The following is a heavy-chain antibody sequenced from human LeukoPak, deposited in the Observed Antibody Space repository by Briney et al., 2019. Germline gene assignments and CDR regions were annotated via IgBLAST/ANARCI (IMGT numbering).Heavy chain of an antibody. CDR3: ARDLRGSWPFQH. CDR2: INPSGGST. D-gene: IGHD2-15*01. Sequence: ASVKVSCKASGYTFTSYYMHWVRQAPGQGLEWMGIINPSGGSTSYVQKFQGRVTMTRDMSTSTVYMELSSLRSEDTAVYYCARDLRGSWPFQHWGQGTLVTVSS. J-gene: IGHJ1*01. V-gene: IGHV1-46*01. CDR1: GYTFTSYY.